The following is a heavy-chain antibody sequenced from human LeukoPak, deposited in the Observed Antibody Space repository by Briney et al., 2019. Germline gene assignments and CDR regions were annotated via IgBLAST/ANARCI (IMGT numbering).Heavy chain of an antibody. CDR1: GSTFSDYG. CDR2: ISHDGNNK. Sequence: GGSLRLSCVASGSTFSDYGIHWVRQAPGKGLEWVAVISHDGNNKYYEDSVKGRFSISRDNSKNTLYLQMNSLRAEDTAIYYCAKAEGVSGSLYHGDYWGQGTLVTVSS. V-gene: IGHV3-30*18. J-gene: IGHJ4*02. CDR3: AKAEGVSGSLYHGDY. D-gene: IGHD3-10*01.